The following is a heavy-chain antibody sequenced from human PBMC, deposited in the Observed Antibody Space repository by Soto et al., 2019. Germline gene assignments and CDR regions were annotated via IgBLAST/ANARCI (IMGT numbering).Heavy chain of an antibody. CDR3: GRLAQGNYYGMDV. CDR1: GGSISSSSYY. J-gene: IGHJ6*02. V-gene: IGHV4-39*01. Sequence: TSETLSLTCTVSGGSISSSSYYWGWIRQPPGKGLEWVGSIYYSGSTYYNPSLKSRVTISVDTSKNQFSLKLSSVTAADTAVYYCGRLAQGNYYGMDVWGQGTTVTVSS. CDR2: IYYSGST. D-gene: IGHD3-10*01.